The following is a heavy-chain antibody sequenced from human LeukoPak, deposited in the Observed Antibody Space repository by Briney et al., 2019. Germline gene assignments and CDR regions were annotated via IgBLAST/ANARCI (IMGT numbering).Heavy chain of an antibody. CDR3: ARLPGYSSGWYGDNDY. J-gene: IGHJ4*02. Sequence: ASVKVSCKASGYTFTSYDINWVRQATGQGLEWMGWMNPNSGNTGYAQKFQGRVTITRNTSISTAYMELSSLRSEDTAVYYCARLPGYSSGWYGDNDYWGQGTLVTVSS. D-gene: IGHD6-19*01. CDR1: GYTFTSYD. V-gene: IGHV1-8*03. CDR2: MNPNSGNT.